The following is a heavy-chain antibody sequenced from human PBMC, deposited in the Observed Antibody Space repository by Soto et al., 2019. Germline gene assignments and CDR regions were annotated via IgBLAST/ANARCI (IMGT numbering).Heavy chain of an antibody. D-gene: IGHD6-6*01. J-gene: IGHJ4*02. V-gene: IGHV1-69*06. CDR1: GGTFSSYA. Sequence: QVQLVQSGAEVKKPGSSVKVSCKASGGTFSSYAISWVRQAPGQGLEWMGGIIPIFGTANYAQKFQGRVTITADKSTGTAYMELSGLGSEDTAVYYCARDNRYRSSSGGGDWGQGTLVTVSS. CDR2: IIPIFGTA. CDR3: ARDNRYRSSSGGGD.